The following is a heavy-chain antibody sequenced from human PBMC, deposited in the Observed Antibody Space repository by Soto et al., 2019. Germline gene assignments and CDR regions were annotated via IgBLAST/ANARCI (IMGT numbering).Heavy chain of an antibody. CDR1: GFTINTYC. Sequence: GGSLRLSCAASGFTINTYCMSWVRQAPGKGPEWVSAIGGTVVTTHYADSVKGRFTISRENSENMLYLHMNSLRVEDSAVYYCAKSQGYYDSGAYNLEGSVYHFDHGGQGTWVNVS. CDR2: IGGTVVTT. V-gene: IGHV3-23*01. CDR3: AKSQGYYDSGAYNLEGSVYHFDH. J-gene: IGHJ4*02. D-gene: IGHD3-22*01.